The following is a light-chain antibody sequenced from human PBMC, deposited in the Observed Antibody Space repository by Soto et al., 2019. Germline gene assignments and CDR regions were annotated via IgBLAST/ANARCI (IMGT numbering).Light chain of an antibody. V-gene: IGKV1-5*01. J-gene: IGKJ2*01. CDR3: QQYNSYPYT. CDR2: DAS. CDR1: QSISSW. Sequence: DIQMTQSPSTLSASVGDRVTITCRASQSISSWLAWYQKKPGKAPKLLIDDASSLESGVPSRFSGSGSGTEFTLTISSLQPDDFATYYCQQYNSYPYTFGQGTKLEIK.